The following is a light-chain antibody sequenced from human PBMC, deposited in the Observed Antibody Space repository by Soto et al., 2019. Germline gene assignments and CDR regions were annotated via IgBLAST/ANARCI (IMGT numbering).Light chain of an antibody. J-gene: IGLJ3*02. CDR2: EGS. CDR3: CSYAGSSTWV. Sequence: QSALTQPASVSGSPGQSIAISCTGTSSDLGTYNLVSWYQQHPGKAPKLMIYEGSKRPSGVSPRFSGSKSGNTASLTISGLQAEDEADYYCCSYAGSSTWVFGGGTKLTVL. CDR1: SSDLGTYNL. V-gene: IGLV2-23*01.